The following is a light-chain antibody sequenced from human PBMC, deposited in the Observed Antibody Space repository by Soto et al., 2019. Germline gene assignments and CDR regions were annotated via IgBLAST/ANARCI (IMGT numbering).Light chain of an antibody. CDR2: GAS. J-gene: IGKJ1*01. V-gene: IGKV3-20*01. Sequence: DIVLTQSPGTLSLSPGERATLSCRASQSVSSSYLAWYQQKPGQAPRLLIYGASSRATGIPARFSGSGSETDFTLTISSLEPEDFAVYYCQQYGSSSWTFGQGTKVEIK. CDR1: QSVSSSY. CDR3: QQYGSSSWT.